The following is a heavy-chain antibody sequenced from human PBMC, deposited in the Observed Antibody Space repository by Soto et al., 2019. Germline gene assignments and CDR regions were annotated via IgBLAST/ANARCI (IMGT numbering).Heavy chain of an antibody. CDR2: ISVSDAFI. CDR1: GFNVGAFA. J-gene: IGHJ4*02. D-gene: IGHD1-20*01. V-gene: IGHV3-23*01. Sequence: EVQLLESGGDLVQPGGSLRLSCAASGFNVGAFAVHWVRQAPGKGLEWVSGISVSDAFIYYADSVRGRFSISRDASENILYMQMNSLRVDDTALYYCTRETVAGITGLDDWGPGTLVTVSS. CDR3: TRETVAGITGLDD.